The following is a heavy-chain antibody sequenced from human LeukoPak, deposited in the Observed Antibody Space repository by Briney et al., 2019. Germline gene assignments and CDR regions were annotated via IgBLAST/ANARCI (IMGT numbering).Heavy chain of an antibody. D-gene: IGHD2-15*01. V-gene: IGHV3-7*01. CDR2: IKPDGTEN. CDR1: GFTFSSFW. Sequence: PGGSLRLSCAASGFTFSSFWMTWVRQAPGKGLEWVANIKPDGTENYYVDSVKGRFTISRDNAKNSLYLQMNSLTAEDTAVYYCARDNTYFSGSRYYDRFDYWGQGTLVTVSS. CDR3: ARDNTYFSGSRYYDRFDY. J-gene: IGHJ4*02.